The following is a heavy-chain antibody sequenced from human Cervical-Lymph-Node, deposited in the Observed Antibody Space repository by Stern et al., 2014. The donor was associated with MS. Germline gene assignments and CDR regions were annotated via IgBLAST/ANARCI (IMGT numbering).Heavy chain of an antibody. CDR1: GYTLTEMS. CDR3: ATHRGRVTYYYGLDV. Sequence: HLVQSGAEVKKPGASVKVSCKVSGYTLTEMSMHWVRQAPGKGLEWMGGYDPQHGETVYAQKIQGRGTMAEDRSTDTAYMELTSLRSDDTAVYYCATHRGRVTYYYGLDVWGQGTTVTVSS. V-gene: IGHV1-24*01. D-gene: IGHD2-21*02. J-gene: IGHJ6*02. CDR2: YDPQHGET.